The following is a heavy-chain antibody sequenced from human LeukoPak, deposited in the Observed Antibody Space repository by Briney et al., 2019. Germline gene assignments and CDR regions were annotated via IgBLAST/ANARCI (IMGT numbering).Heavy chain of an antibody. J-gene: IGHJ4*02. V-gene: IGHV3-30-3*01. D-gene: IGHD6-19*01. CDR3: AREKQWFFFDY. CDR2: ISYDGSNK. Sequence: GGSLRLSCAASGFTFSSYAMHWFRQAPGKGLEWVAVISYDGSNKYYADSVKGRFTISRDNSKNTLYLQMNSLRAEDTAVYYCAREKQWFFFDYWGQGTLVTVSS. CDR1: GFTFSSYA.